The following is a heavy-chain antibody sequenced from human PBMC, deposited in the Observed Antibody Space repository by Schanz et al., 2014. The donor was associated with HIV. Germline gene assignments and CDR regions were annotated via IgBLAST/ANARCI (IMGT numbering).Heavy chain of an antibody. D-gene: IGHD5-12*01. Sequence: QVQLVESGGGVVQPGRSLRLSCAASGFTFSSYGMHWVRQAPGKGLEWVAVIWNDGTNKYHADSVKGRFTISRDNSKNTLYLQMNNLRVEDTAVYYCTKEGRWLQLWFLDYWGQGTLVTVSS. V-gene: IGHV3-33*06. J-gene: IGHJ4*02. CDR1: GFTFSSYG. CDR3: TKEGRWLQLWFLDY. CDR2: IWNDGTNK.